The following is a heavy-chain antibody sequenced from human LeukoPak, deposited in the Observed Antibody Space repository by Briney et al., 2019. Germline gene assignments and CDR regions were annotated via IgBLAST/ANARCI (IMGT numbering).Heavy chain of an antibody. CDR1: GGSISSGSYY. V-gene: IGHV4-61*02. D-gene: IGHD5-12*01. J-gene: IGHJ5*02. CDR2: IYTSGST. Sequence: SETLSLTCTVSGGSISSGSYYWSWIRQPAGKGLEWIGRIYTSGSTNYNPSLKSRVTISVDTSKNQFSLKLSSVTAADTAVYYCARDSGYDSSWFDPGAREPWSPSPQ. CDR3: ARDSGYDSSWFDP.